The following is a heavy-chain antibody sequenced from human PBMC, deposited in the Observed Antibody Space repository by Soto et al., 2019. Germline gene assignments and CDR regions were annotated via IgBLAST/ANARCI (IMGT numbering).Heavy chain of an antibody. V-gene: IGHV1-8*02. J-gene: IGHJ4*02. CDR1: GGTFSSYA. Sequence: ASVKVSCKASGGTFSSYAISWVRQATGQGLEWMGWMNPNSGNTGYAQKFQGRVTMTRNTSISTAYMELSSLRSEDTAVYYCASTGRRGGLGFYDFWSGYSRRLNYFDYWGQGTLVTVSS. D-gene: IGHD3-3*01. CDR2: MNPNSGNT. CDR3: ASTGRRGGLGFYDFWSGYSRRLNYFDY.